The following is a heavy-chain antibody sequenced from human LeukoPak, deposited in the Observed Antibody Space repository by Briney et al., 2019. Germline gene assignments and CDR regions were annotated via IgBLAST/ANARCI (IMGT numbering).Heavy chain of an antibody. J-gene: IGHJ4*02. CDR1: GYTFTGYY. CDR3: AVAPGDY. D-gene: IGHD2-21*01. CDR2: INPNSGGT. V-gene: IGHV1-2*02. Sequence: ASVKVSCKASGYTFTGYYMHWVRQAPGQGLEWMGLINPNSGGTNSAQKFQGRVTMTRDTSISTVYMELTTLTSDDTALYYCAVAPGDYWGQGTLVSVSA.